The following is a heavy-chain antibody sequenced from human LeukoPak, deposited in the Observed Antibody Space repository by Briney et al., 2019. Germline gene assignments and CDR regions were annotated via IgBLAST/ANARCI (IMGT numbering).Heavy chain of an antibody. CDR1: GYTFTSYG. CDR2: ISAYNGNT. Sequence: GASVKVSCKASGYTFTSYGISWVRQASGQGLEWMGWISAYNGNTNYAQKLQGRVTMTTDTSTSTAYMELRSLRSDDTAVYYCARGGYDIFPGDWFDPWGQGTLVTVSS. J-gene: IGHJ5*02. D-gene: IGHD3-9*01. V-gene: IGHV1-18*01. CDR3: ARGGYDIFPGDWFDP.